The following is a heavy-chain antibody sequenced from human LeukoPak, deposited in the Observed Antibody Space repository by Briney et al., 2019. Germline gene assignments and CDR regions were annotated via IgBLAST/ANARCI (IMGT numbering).Heavy chain of an antibody. Sequence: ASVKVSCKASGYTFTSYDINWVRQATGQGLEWMGWMNPNCGNTDYAQKFQGRVTMTRNTSISTAYMELSSLRSEDTDVYYCARGYPGDSSGYSYYYYGMDVWGQGTTVTVSS. CDR3: ARGYPGDSSGYSYYYYGMDV. CDR1: GYTFTSYD. J-gene: IGHJ6*02. D-gene: IGHD3-22*01. CDR2: MNPNCGNT. V-gene: IGHV1-8*01.